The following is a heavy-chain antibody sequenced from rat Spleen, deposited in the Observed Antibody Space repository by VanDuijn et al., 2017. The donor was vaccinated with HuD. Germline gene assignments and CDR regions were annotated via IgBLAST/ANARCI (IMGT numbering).Heavy chain of an antibody. Sequence: QVQLKESGPGLVQPSQTLSLTCTVSGFSLLSYAVNWVRQPPGKGLEWMGGIWGDGSTDYNSVLKSRLSISRDTSKSQVFLKMNNLKTEDTAMYFCARSDYSSPYYFDYWGQGVMVSVSS. CDR3: ARSDYSSPYYFDY. V-gene: IGHV2S61*01. D-gene: IGHD1-2*01. J-gene: IGHJ2*01. CDR2: IWGDGST. CDR1: GFSLLSYA.